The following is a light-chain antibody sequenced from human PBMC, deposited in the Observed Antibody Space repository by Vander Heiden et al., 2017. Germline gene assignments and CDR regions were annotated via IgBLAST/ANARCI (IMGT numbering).Light chain of an antibody. CDR3: QQYGSSVSYT. CDR2: GAS. V-gene: IGKV3-20*01. J-gene: IGKJ2*01. Sequence: VLTQSPGTLSLSPGERATLSCRASQNIITNYLAWYQQKPGQAPRLLIFGASRRATGIPDRFSGSGSGTAFTLTINRLEPEDFAVYYCQQYGSSVSYTFGQGTKLEIK. CDR1: QNIITNY.